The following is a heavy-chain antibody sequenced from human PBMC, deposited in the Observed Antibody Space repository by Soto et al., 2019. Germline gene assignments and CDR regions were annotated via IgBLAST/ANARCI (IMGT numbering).Heavy chain of an antibody. V-gene: IGHV4-59*08. J-gene: IGHJ3*02. D-gene: IGHD5-12*01. CDR3: ARSGGYSGYDSGDAFDI. CDR1: GGSISSYY. CDR2: IYYSGST. Sequence: SETLSLTCTVSGGSISSYYWSWIRQPPGKGLEWIGYIYYSGSTNYNPSLKSRVTISVDTSKNQFSLKLSSVTAADTAVYYCARSGGYSGYDSGDAFDIWGQGTMVTV.